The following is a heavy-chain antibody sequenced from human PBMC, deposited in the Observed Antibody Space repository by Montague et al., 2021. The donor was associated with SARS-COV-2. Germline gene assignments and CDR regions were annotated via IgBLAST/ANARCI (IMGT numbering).Heavy chain of an antibody. CDR3: ARETRMAEAQIIFYYYGMDV. CDR2: IYHTGST. Sequence: SETLSLTCVVSGDSISTDNWWTWVRLPPGKGLEWVGEIYHTGSTKYKPSLKSRVSMSVDKSWNQFSLKMNSVSAADTALYYCARETRMAEAQIIFYYYGMDVWGQGTTVTVSS. D-gene: IGHD3-9*01. V-gene: IGHV4-4*02. CDR1: GDSISTDNW. J-gene: IGHJ6*02.